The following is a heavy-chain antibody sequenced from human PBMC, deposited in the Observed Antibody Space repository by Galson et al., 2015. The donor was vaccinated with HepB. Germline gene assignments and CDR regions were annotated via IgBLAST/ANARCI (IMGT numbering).Heavy chain of an antibody. V-gene: IGHV3-7*01. Sequence: SLRLSCAASGFTFSYYYMSGVRQAPGKGLEWVANIKQDGSEKYYVDSVKGRFTISRDNAKKSLYLQMNSLRADDTAVYYCAREGIVGSIDYWGQGTLVTVSS. CDR3: AREGIVGSIDY. D-gene: IGHD1-26*01. CDR2: IKQDGSEK. J-gene: IGHJ4*02. CDR1: GFTFSYYY.